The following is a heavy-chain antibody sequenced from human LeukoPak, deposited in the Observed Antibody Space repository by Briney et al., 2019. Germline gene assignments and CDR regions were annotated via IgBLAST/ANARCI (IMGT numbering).Heavy chain of an antibody. CDR3: ARVQWLVPTGFDP. V-gene: IGHV4-61*02. Sequence: SETLSLTCTVSGGSISSGSYYWSWIRQPAGKGLEWIGRIYTSGSTNYNPSLKSRVTISVDTSKNQFSLKLSSVTAADTAVYYCARVQWLVPTGFDPWGQGTLVTVSS. CDR1: GGSISSGSYY. J-gene: IGHJ5*02. CDR2: IYTSGST. D-gene: IGHD6-19*01.